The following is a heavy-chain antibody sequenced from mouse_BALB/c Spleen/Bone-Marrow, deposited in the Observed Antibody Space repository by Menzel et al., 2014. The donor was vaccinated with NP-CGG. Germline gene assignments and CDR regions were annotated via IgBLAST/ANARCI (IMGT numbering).Heavy chain of an antibody. CDR1: GYTFTSYW. D-gene: IGHD1-1*01. Sequence: VQLVESGAELAKPGASVMMSCTASGYTFTSYWMHWVKQRPGQALEWIGYINPSTGYTEFNQKFKDKATLTVDKSSSTAYMHLSSLASEDSAVCYCARGATVVARYFDSWGQGTTLTVSS. V-gene: IGHV1-7*01. CDR2: INPSTGYT. J-gene: IGHJ2*01. CDR3: ARGATVVARYFDS.